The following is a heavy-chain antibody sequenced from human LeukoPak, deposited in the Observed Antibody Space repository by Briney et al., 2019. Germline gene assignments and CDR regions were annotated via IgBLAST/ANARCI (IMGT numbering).Heavy chain of an antibody. CDR2: INPNSGGT. D-gene: IGHD3-3*01. Sequence: ASVKVSCKASGYTFTGYYMHWVRQAPGQGLEWMGRINPNSGGTNYAQKFQGRVTMTRNTSISTAYMELSSLRSEDTAVYYCARGPWVRFLEWLPSYYFDYWGQGTLVTVSS. CDR1: GYTFTGYY. J-gene: IGHJ4*02. V-gene: IGHV1-2*06. CDR3: ARGPWVRFLEWLPSYYFDY.